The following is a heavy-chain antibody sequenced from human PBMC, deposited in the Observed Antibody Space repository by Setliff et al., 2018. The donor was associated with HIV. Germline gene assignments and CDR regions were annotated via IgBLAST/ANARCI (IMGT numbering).Heavy chain of an antibody. CDR1: GYTFTIYY. J-gene: IGHJ6*02. CDR3: ARGGWSGGGALHYSYYYLDV. Sequence: ASVKVSCKASGYTFTIYYMHWVRQAPGQGLEWMGIINPGAGSTTYAQDFQGRITMTRDTSTSTVYTELGSLRSEDTAVYYCARGGWSGGGALHYSYYYLDVWGQGTAVTVSS. V-gene: IGHV1-46*01. D-gene: IGHD2-15*01. CDR2: INPGAGST.